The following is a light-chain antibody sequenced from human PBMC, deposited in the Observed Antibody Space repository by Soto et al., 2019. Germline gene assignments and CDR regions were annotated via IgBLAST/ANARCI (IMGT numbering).Light chain of an antibody. CDR3: RTYNGYWWT. J-gene: IGKJ1*01. CDR1: PSISSW. V-gene: IGKV1-5*03. Sequence: DIQMTQSPSTLSASVGDRVTITSRASPSISSWLAWYQQKPGKAPKRVIYKASSLESGVPSRFSGRASGTEFTLTISGLEPDDGATYYGRTYNGYWWTFFQRAKLDIK. CDR2: KAS.